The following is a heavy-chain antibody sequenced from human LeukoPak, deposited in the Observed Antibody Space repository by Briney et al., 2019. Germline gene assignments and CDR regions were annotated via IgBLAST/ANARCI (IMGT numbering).Heavy chain of an antibody. CDR1: GGSISSYY. CDR2: IYYSGST. J-gene: IGHJ5*02. CDR3: ARDRSSGSPYRFDP. Sequence: SETLSLTCTVSGGSISSYYWSWIRHPPGKGLEWIGYIYYSGSTNYNPSLKSRVTISVDTSKNQFSLKLSSVTAADTAVYYCARDRSSGSPYRFDPWGQGTLVTVSS. D-gene: IGHD1-26*01. V-gene: IGHV4-59*01.